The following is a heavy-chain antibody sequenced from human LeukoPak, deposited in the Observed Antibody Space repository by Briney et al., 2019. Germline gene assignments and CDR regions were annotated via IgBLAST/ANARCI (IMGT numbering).Heavy chain of an antibody. CDR3: ARDNTAAGPFDY. CDR2: VDPSGGST. D-gene: IGHD6-13*01. V-gene: IGHV1-46*01. CDR1: GYTFTSHY. Sequence: GASVKVSCKASGYTFTSHYMHWVRQAPGQGLEWMGVVDPSGGSTSRAQKFQGRVTITRDTSTSTVYMDLSSLRSEDTAVYFCARDNTAAGPFDYWGQGTLVTVS. J-gene: IGHJ4*02.